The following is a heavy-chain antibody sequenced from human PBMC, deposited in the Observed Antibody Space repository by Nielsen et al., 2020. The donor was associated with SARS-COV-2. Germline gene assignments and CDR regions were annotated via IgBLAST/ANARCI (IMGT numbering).Heavy chain of an antibody. V-gene: IGHV4-61*01. Sequence: GSLRLSCTVSGGSVSSGSYYWSWIRQPPGKGLEWIGYIYYSGSTNYNPSLKSRVTISVDTSKNQFSLKLSSVTAADTAVYYCARDSVMRGAYNWFDPWGQGTLVTVSS. J-gene: IGHJ5*02. CDR1: GGSVSSGSYY. D-gene: IGHD3-16*01. CDR3: ARDSVMRGAYNWFDP. CDR2: IYYSGST.